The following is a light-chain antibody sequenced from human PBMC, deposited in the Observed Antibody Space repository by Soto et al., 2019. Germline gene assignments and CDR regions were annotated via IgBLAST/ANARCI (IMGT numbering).Light chain of an antibody. CDR3: CSYAGSITYVV. Sequence: QSVLTQPPSVSGSPGQSITISCTGTSSDIGSYDLVSWYQQHPARAPKLIIYEGSKRPSGVSMRFSGSKSGYTASLTISGLQAEDEADYFCCSYAGSITYVVFGGGTKLTVL. J-gene: IGLJ2*01. V-gene: IGLV2-23*01. CDR1: SSDIGSYDL. CDR2: EGS.